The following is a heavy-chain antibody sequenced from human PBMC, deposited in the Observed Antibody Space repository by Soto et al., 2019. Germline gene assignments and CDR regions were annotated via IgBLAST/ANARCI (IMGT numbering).Heavy chain of an antibody. CDR3: ARVPHCSSSSCYSYFDN. CDR2: ISSDGSST. V-gene: IGHV3-74*01. D-gene: IGHD2-2*02. Sequence: EVQLVESGGGLVQPGGSLRLSCAAFGFTLSSYWMHWARQAPGKGLVWVSRISSDGSSTNYADSVKGRFTISRDNAKNTLHLQMDSLRVEDTAVYYCARVPHCSSSSCYSYFDNWGQGTLVTVSS. J-gene: IGHJ4*02. CDR1: GFTLSSYW.